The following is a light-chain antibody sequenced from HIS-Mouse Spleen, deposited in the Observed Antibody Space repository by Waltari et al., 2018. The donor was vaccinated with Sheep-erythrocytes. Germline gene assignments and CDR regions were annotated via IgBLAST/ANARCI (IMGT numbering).Light chain of an antibody. CDR2: WAS. J-gene: IGKJ4*01. CDR3: QQYYSTLLT. Sequence: DIVMTQSPDSLAVSLGERDTITCNSSQSVLYSSNNKNYLAWYQQKPGQPPKLLIYWASTRESGVPDRFSGSGSGTDFTLTISSLQAEDVAVYYCQQYYSTLLTFGGGTKVEIK. CDR1: QSVLYSSNNKNY. V-gene: IGKV4-1*01.